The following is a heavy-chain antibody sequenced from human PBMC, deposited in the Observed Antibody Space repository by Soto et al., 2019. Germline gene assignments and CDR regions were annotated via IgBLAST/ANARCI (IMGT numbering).Heavy chain of an antibody. Sequence: GSLRLSCAASGFTFSSYAMHWARQAPGKGLEWVAVISYDGSNKYYADSVKGRFTISRDNSKNTLYLQMNSLRAEDTAVYYCARAMAHYRSPFDYWGQGTLVTVSS. J-gene: IGHJ4*02. D-gene: IGHD3-10*01. CDR3: ARAMAHYRSPFDY. CDR1: GFTFSSYA. CDR2: ISYDGSNK. V-gene: IGHV3-30-3*01.